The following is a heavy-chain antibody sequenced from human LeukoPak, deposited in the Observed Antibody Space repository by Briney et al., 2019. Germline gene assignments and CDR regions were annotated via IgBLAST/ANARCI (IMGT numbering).Heavy chain of an antibody. Sequence: SETLSLTCTVSGGSISSYYWSWIRQPAGKGLEWIGRIYTSGSTNYNPSLKSRVTMSVDTSKNQFSLKLSSVTAADTAVYYCARDALVGGYYYYYMDVWGKGTTVTISS. V-gene: IGHV4-4*07. J-gene: IGHJ6*03. CDR1: GGSISSYY. CDR2: IYTSGST. CDR3: ARDALVGGYYYYYMDV. D-gene: IGHD3-16*01.